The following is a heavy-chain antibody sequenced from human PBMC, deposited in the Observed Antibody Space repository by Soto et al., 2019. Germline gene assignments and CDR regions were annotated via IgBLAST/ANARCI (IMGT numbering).Heavy chain of an antibody. Sequence: EVQLVESGGGLVKPRGSLRLSCAASGLTFTNAWMSWVRQAPGKGLEWVGRIKSKTDGETTDYAAPVKGRFSISRDDPRNTLYLQMNSLKTEDTALYYCTTDPDPRHCASASCNSAHYYGLDVWGQGTTVTVSS. J-gene: IGHJ6*01. CDR2: IKSKTDGETT. V-gene: IGHV3-15*01. D-gene: IGHD2-2*02. CDR1: GLTFTNAW. CDR3: TTDPDPRHCASASCNSAHYYGLDV.